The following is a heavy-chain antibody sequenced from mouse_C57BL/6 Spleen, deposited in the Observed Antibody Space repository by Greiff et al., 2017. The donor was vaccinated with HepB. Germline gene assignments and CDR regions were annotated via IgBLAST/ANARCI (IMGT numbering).Heavy chain of an antibody. CDR2: INPNYGTT. CDR3: ADYYGSSYGYVDV. CDR1: GYSFTDYN. J-gene: IGHJ1*03. V-gene: IGHV1-39*01. D-gene: IGHD1-1*01. Sequence: EVKLQESGPELVKPGASVKISCKASGYSFTDYNMNWVKQSNGKSLEWIGVINPNYGTTSYNQKFKGKATLTVDQSSSTAYMQLNSLTSEDSAVYYWADYYGSSYGYVDVWGTGTTVTVSS.